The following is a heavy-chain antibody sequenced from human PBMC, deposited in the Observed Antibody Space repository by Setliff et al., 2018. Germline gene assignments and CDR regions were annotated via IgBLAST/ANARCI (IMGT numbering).Heavy chain of an antibody. V-gene: IGHV3-7*01. Sequence: GSLRLSCAASGFTFSSYWMSWVRQAPGKGLEWVANIKEDGTEKYHVDSVKGRFTISRDNAKNSLSLQMNSLRAEDTAVYYCARGKPMYSSSWYVNYWGQGTLVTVSS. CDR1: GFTFSSYW. CDR2: IKEDGTEK. D-gene: IGHD6-13*01. CDR3: ARGKPMYSSSWYVNY. J-gene: IGHJ4*02.